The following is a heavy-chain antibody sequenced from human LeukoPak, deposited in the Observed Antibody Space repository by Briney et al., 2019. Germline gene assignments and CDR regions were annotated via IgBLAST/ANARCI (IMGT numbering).Heavy chain of an antibody. CDR2: ISPGGGSK. V-gene: IGHV3-11*01. CDR1: GFTFTDYH. CDR3: ARGRDTPVSGPGGYFDY. D-gene: IGHD5-18*01. J-gene: IGHJ4*02. Sequence: AGSLRLSCAAFGFTFTDYHMSWIRQAPGKGLECVSYISPGGGSKYFAVSVKGRFTISRDNAKNSLYLQMSSLTAKDTSFYYCARGRDTPVSGPGGYFDYWAQGTLVTVSS.